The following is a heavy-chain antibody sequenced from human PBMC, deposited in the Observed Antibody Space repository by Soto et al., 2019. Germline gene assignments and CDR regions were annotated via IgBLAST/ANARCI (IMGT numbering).Heavy chain of an antibody. D-gene: IGHD2-2*01. V-gene: IGHV1-46*03. CDR2: INPGTGST. Sequence: QVQLVQSGAEVKKPGASVQVSSTASGLTFTTNYIHWVRQGPGQGPEWMGMINPGTGSTTYAAKLQGRVALTRDTSTSTVYMELSSLTSEDTAVYFCTRDFCTGTSCYLGYFEHWGQGTLVTVSS. CDR3: TRDFCTGTSCYLGYFEH. CDR1: GLTFTTNY. J-gene: IGHJ1*01.